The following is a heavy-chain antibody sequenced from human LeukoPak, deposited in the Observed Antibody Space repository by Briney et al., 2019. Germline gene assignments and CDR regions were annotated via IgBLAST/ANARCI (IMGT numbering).Heavy chain of an antibody. CDR2: ISSSSSYI. V-gene: IGHV3-21*01. D-gene: IGHD6-19*01. CDR3: ARGHVAGTGRFDY. J-gene: IGHJ4*02. CDR1: GFTFRSYS. Sequence: GGSLRLSCAASGFTFRSYSMNWVRQAPGKGLEWVSSISSSSSYIYYADSVKGRFTISRDNAKNSLYLQMNSLRAEDTAVYYCARGHVAGTGRFDYWGQGTLVTVSS.